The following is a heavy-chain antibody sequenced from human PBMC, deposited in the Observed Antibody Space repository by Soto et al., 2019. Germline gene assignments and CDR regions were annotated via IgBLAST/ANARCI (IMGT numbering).Heavy chain of an antibody. CDR2: IGTAGDT. V-gene: IGHV3-13*01. J-gene: IGHJ4*02. Sequence: GGSLRLSCAASGFTFSSYDIHWVRQATGKGLEWVSAIGTAGDTYYPGSVKGRFTISRENAKNSLYLQMNSLRAEDTAVYYCARVEGFQLWPHYFDYWGQGTLVTVSS. CDR1: GFTFSSYD. CDR3: ARVEGFQLWPHYFDY. D-gene: IGHD5-18*01.